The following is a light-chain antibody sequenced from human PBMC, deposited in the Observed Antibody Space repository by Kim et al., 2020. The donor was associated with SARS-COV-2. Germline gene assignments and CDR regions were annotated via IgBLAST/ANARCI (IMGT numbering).Light chain of an antibody. Sequence: DIQMTQSPSSLSASVGDRVTITCRASQTINHYLNWYQQKPGKVPKLLIYAASTLHSGVPSRFSGSESGTDFTLTISSLQPEEFATYYCQQSYSAPHTFGQGTKLEI. CDR3: QQSYSAPHT. CDR2: AAS. J-gene: IGKJ2*01. V-gene: IGKV1-39*01. CDR1: QTINHY.